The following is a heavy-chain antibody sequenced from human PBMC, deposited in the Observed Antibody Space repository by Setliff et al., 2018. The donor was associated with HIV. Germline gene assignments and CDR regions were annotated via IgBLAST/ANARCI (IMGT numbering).Heavy chain of an antibody. J-gene: IGHJ4*02. CDR1: GGPITSNTCF. CDR3: ARRRGQKATGWYYFDF. CDR2: IYHSGNT. D-gene: IGHD6-19*01. V-gene: IGHV4-39*01. Sequence: PSETLSLTCSVSGGPITSNTCFWDWIRQAPGKGLEWIGSIYHSGNTYYNPSLKRRVSISVDTSTRQFPLKLTSVTAGDSALYYCARRRGQKATGWYYFDFWGQGALVTVSS.